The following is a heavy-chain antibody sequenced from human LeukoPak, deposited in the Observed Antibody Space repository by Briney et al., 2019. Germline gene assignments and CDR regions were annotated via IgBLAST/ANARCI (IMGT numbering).Heavy chain of an antibody. CDR3: ARGRGEGRGISMIRGVRAPSYNWFDP. Sequence: SETLSLACTVSGGSISSSSYYWGWIRQPPGKGLEWIGSIYYSGSTYYNPSLKSRVTISVDTSKNQFSLKLSSVTAVDTAVYYCARGRGEGRGISMIRGVRAPSYNWFDPWGHGTLVTVSS. V-gene: IGHV4-39*07. CDR1: GGSISSSSYY. D-gene: IGHD3-10*01. CDR2: IYYSGST. J-gene: IGHJ5*02.